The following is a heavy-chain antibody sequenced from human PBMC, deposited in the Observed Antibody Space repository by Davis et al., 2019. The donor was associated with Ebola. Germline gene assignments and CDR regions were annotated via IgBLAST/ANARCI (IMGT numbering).Heavy chain of an antibody. V-gene: IGHV1-3*01. J-gene: IGHJ4*02. D-gene: IGHD4-17*01. CDR2: INAGNGNT. CDR3: ARQSRIYGGHY. Sequence: AASVKVSCKASGYTFTSYAMHWVRQAPGQRLEWMGWINAGNGNTKYSQKFQGRVTITRDTSASTAYMELSSLRSEDTAVYYCARQSRIYGGHYWGQGTLVTVSS. CDR1: GYTFTSYA.